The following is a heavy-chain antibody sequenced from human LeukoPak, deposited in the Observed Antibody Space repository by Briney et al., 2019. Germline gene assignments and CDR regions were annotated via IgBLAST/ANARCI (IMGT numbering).Heavy chain of an antibody. V-gene: IGHV4-59*08. Sequence: SDTLSLTCTVSGGHIHSYYRRWIRQPPAKGLEWMGYMYHSGSTNYNPSLKSRVTISVDTSKIQFSLKLSSVTAADTAGYYCGRRGPYCSSWLFDFWGQGTLVTVSS. CDR1: GGHIHSYY. CDR2: MYHSGST. J-gene: IGHJ4*02. D-gene: IGHD6-13*01. CDR3: GRRGPYCSSWLFDF.